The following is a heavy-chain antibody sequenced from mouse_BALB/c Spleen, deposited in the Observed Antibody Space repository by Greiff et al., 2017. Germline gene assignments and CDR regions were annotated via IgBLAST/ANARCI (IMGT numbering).Heavy chain of an antibody. V-gene: IGHV5-6-3*01. CDR2: INSNGGST. CDR1: GFTFSSYG. Sequence: EVHLVESGGGLVQPGGSLKLSCAASGFTFSSYGMSWVRQTPDKRLELVATINSNGGSTYYPDSVKGRFTISRDNAKNTLYLQMSSLKSEDTAMYYCARERGYGYGDFDYWGQGTTLTVSS. D-gene: IGHD2-2*01. CDR3: ARERGYGYGDFDY. J-gene: IGHJ2*01.